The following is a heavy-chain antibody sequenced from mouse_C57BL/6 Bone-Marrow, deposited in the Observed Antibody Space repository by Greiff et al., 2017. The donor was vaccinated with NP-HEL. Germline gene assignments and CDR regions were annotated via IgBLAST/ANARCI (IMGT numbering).Heavy chain of an antibody. D-gene: IGHD1-1*01. CDR2: ISDGGSYT. V-gene: IGHV5-4*03. CDR3: ARFITTVVAHWYFDV. Sequence: EVKVVESGGGLVKPGGSLKLSCAASGFTFSSYAMSWVRQTPEKRLEWVATISDGGSYTYYPDNVKGRFTISRDNAKNTLYLQMSHLKSKDTAMYYCARFITTVVAHWYFDVWGTGTTVTVSS. J-gene: IGHJ1*03. CDR1: GFTFSSYA.